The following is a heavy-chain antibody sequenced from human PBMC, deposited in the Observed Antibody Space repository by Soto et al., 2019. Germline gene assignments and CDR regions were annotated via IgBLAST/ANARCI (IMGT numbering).Heavy chain of an antibody. J-gene: IGHJ6*02. CDR1: GFTFDDYT. V-gene: IGHV3-43*01. CDR3: AKDKKLLWHRPPSDGMDV. D-gene: IGHD3-10*01. Sequence: PGGSLRLSCAASGFTFDDYTMHWVRQAPGKGLEWVSLISWDGGSTYYADSVKGRFTISRDNSKNSLCLQMNSLRTEDTALYYCAKDKKLLWHRPPSDGMDVWGQGTTVTVSS. CDR2: ISWDGGST.